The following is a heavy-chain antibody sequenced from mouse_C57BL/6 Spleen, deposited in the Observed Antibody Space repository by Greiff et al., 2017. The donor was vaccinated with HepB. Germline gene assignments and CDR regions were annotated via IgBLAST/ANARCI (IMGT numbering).Heavy chain of an antibody. Sequence: QVQLKQPGAELVKPGASVKVSCKASGYTFTSYWMHWVKQRPGQGLEWIGRIHPSDSDTNYNQKFKGKATLTVDKSSSTAYMQLSSLTSEDSAVYYCAISITTVVARYFDVWGTGTTVTVSS. CDR3: AISITTVVARYFDV. D-gene: IGHD1-1*01. CDR2: IHPSDSDT. CDR1: GYTFTSYW. J-gene: IGHJ1*03. V-gene: IGHV1-74*01.